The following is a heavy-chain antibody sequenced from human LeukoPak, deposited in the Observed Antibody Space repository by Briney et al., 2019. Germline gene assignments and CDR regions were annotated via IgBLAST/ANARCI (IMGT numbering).Heavy chain of an antibody. Sequence: GGSLRHSRVASGFTLSSYVMSWVRQAPEKGLEWVSVIIGSESSTYYADSVRGRFSISRDNSKNTVSLQMNALRTEDTAVYYCAKDKISGDGKWCFDLWGRGTLVTVSS. D-gene: IGHD7-27*01. CDR2: IIGSESST. J-gene: IGHJ2*01. V-gene: IGHV3-23*01. CDR1: GFTLSSYV. CDR3: AKDKISGDGKWCFDL.